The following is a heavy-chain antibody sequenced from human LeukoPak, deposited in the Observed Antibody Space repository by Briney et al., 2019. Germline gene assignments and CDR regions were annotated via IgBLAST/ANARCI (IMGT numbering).Heavy chain of an antibody. CDR3: ASVFYDFWSGYSYYYYYYMDV. Sequence: SVKVSCKASGGTFSSYAISWVRQAPGQGLEWMGGIIPIFSTANYAQKFQGRVTITADESTSTAYMELSSLRSEDTAVYYCASVFYDFWSGYSYYYYYYMDVWGKGTTVTVSS. D-gene: IGHD3-3*01. J-gene: IGHJ6*03. CDR2: IIPIFSTA. CDR1: GGTFSSYA. V-gene: IGHV1-69*13.